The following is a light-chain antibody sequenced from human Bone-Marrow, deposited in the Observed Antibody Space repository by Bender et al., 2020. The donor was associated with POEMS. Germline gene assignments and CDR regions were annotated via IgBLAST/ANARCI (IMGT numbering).Light chain of an antibody. Sequence: QSALTQPASVSGSPGQSITISCSGTSSDFGYKNYVSWYQHHPGKAPKLIIYDVSTRPSGVSYRVSGSKSGNTASLTISGLQAEDEADYYCSSYTPSDTYVFGPGTKVTVL. J-gene: IGLJ1*01. V-gene: IGLV2-14*03. CDR1: SSDFGYKNY. CDR2: DVS. CDR3: SSYTPSDTYV.